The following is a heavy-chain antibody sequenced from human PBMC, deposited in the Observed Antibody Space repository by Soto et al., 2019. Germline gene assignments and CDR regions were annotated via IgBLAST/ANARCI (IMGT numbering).Heavy chain of an antibody. J-gene: IGHJ4*02. Sequence: EARLLESEGGLVQPGGSLRLSCVVSGFSMSNHALTWVRQAPGKGLEWVSSISSTGSKTYYADSIKGRFTISRDNSKNTVFLQMNSLRPDDMAFYFCAREPKPFMTGYYDLWGQGTLVTVSS. D-gene: IGHD3-9*01. CDR1: GFSMSNHA. V-gene: IGHV3-23*01. CDR3: AREPKPFMTGYYDL. CDR2: ISSTGSKT.